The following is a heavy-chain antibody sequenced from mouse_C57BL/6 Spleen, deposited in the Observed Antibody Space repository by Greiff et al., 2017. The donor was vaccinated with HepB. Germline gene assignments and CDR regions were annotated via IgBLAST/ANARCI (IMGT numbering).Heavy chain of an antibody. J-gene: IGHJ1*03. Sequence: EVQLQQSGPGLVKPSQSLSLTCSVTGYSITSGYYWNWIRQFPGNKLEWMGYISYDGSNNYNTTLKNRISITRDTSKNQFFLKLNSVTTEDTATYYCARSHWYFDVWGTGTTVTVSS. CDR2: ISYDGSN. CDR1: GYSITSGYY. V-gene: IGHV3-6*01. CDR3: ARSHWYFDV.